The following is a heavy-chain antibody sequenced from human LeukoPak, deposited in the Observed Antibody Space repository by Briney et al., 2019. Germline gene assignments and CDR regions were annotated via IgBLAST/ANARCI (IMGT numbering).Heavy chain of an antibody. D-gene: IGHD2-21*02. CDR1: GGSFSGYY. J-gene: IGHJ4*02. Sequence: SETLSLTCAVYGGSFSGYYWSWIRQPPGKGLEWIGEINHSGSTNYNPSLKSQVTISVDTSKNQFSLKLSSVTAADTAVYYCARGGGSNVVVTAINFDYWGQGTLVTVSS. CDR2: INHSGST. V-gene: IGHV4-34*01. CDR3: ARGGGSNVVVTAINFDY.